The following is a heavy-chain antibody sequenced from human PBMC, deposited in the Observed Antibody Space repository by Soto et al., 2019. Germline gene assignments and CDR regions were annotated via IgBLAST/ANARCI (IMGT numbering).Heavy chain of an antibody. CDR3: AKNYYFDY. Sequence: EVQLLESGGDLVQPGGSLRLTCAASGFIFTSYAMSWVRQVPGKGLEWVSSINVDDSTYYTESVRGRFTVSRDNSKNPLYLQMHSLRAEDTALYYCAKNYYFDYWGRGTLVTVSS. V-gene: IGHV3-23*01. CDR1: GFIFTSYA. J-gene: IGHJ4*02. CDR2: INVDDST.